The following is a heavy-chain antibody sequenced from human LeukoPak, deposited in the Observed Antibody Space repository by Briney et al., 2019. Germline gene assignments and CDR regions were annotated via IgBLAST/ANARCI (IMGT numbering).Heavy chain of an antibody. Sequence: GGSLRLSCAASGFTFSSYWMSWVRQAPGKRLEWVANIKQAGSEKYYVDSVKGRFTISRDNAENSLYLQMNSLRAEDTAVYYCARARGFFDYCGQGTLVTVTS. V-gene: IGHV3-7*01. CDR2: IKQAGSEK. J-gene: IGHJ4*02. D-gene: IGHD3-10*01. CDR3: ARARGFFDY. CDR1: GFTFSSYW.